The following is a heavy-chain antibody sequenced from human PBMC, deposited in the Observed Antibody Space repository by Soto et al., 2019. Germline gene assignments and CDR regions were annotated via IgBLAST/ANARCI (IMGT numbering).Heavy chain of an antibody. CDR1: GYNFTNCA. Sequence: QVQLLQSAAELKMPGASLNLSCKTSGYNFTNCAVHWLRQAPGQRLEWLGWIKGGTGNTRFSERFQDRVTLTRDTSASTVYMELTGLKSEDTAIYYCARGAGRSPVTRAFDIWGQGTLVTVSS. D-gene: IGHD4-17*01. CDR3: ARGAGRSPVTRAFDI. V-gene: IGHV1-3*01. J-gene: IGHJ3*02. CDR2: IKGGTGNT.